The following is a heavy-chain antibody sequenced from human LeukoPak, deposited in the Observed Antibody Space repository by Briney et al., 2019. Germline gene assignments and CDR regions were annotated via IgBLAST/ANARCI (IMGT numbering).Heavy chain of an antibody. CDR3: ARVTTVTTFDY. CDR1: GDSISSGGYS. CDR2: IYHSGTT. D-gene: IGHD4-17*01. Sequence: SQTLSLTCAVSGDSISSGGYSWSWIRQPPGTGLEWIGYIYHSGTTYYNPSLKSRVTISVDRSKNQFSLKLGSVTAADTAVYYCARVTTVTTFDYWGQGTLVTVSS. V-gene: IGHV4-30-2*01. J-gene: IGHJ4*02.